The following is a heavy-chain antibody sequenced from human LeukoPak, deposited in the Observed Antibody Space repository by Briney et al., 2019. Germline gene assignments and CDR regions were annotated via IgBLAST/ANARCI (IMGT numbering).Heavy chain of an antibody. Sequence: ASVKVSCKASGYTFTSYAMNWVRQAPGQGLEWMGWINPNSGGTNYAQKFQGRVTMTRDTSISTVYMELSSLRSEDTAVYYCARGSRPVYNLLTGKRYFDYWGQGTLLTVSS. D-gene: IGHD3-9*01. CDR1: GYTFTSYA. V-gene: IGHV1-2*02. J-gene: IGHJ4*02. CDR3: ARGSRPVYNLLTGKRYFDY. CDR2: INPNSGGT.